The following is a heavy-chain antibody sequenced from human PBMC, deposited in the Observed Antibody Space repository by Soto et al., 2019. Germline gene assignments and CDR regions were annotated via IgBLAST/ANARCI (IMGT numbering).Heavy chain of an antibody. CDR3: AREGSWPYYYYGLDV. D-gene: IGHD1-26*01. V-gene: IGHV1-18*01. CDR1: GYTFTTSG. Sequence: QVQLVQSGPEVRKPGASVKVSCEASGYTFTTSGISWVRQVPGQGLEWMGWISTYNGDTNSAQNFQGRVLMTADTSTGTAYMELMSLNSDDTAVYYCAREGSWPYYYYGLDVWGQGTTVTVSS. J-gene: IGHJ6*02. CDR2: ISTYNGDT.